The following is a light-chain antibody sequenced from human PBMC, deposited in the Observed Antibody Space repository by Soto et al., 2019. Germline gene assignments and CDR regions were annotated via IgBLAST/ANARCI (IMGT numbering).Light chain of an antibody. CDR3: ISYTGSNTLV. Sequence: QSALTQPPSASGSPGQSVTISCTGTSSDVGGYNYVSWYQQHPGKAPNLMIYDVNKRPSGVPDRFSGSKSGNTASLTVSGLQAEDEADYYCISYTGSNTLVFGTGTKLTVL. CDR2: DVN. CDR1: SSDVGGYNY. J-gene: IGLJ1*01. V-gene: IGLV2-8*01.